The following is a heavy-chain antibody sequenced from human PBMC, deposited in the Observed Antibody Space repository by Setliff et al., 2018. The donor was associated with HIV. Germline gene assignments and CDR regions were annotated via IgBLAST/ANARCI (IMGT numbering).Heavy chain of an antibody. V-gene: IGHV4-38-2*01. J-gene: IGHJ6*02. CDR2: IFHRGGT. CDR1: GSSFSSVYH. CDR3: ARIFGDQGYYYGMDV. Sequence: SETLSLTCAFSGSSFSSVYHWAWIRQPPGKGLECIGTIFHRGGTYYNPSLKSRVTISVDTSKNKFSLKLSSVIAADTAVYYCARIFGDQGYYYGMDVWGQGTTVTVSS. D-gene: IGHD3-3*01.